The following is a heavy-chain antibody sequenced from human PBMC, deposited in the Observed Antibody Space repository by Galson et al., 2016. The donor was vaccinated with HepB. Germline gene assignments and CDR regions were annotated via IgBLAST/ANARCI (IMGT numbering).Heavy chain of an antibody. Sequence: SLRLSCAASGFTFSTYGMHWVRQAPGKGLEWVALISYDGSKKYYADSVKGRFTISRDNSKNTLYLEMNSLRPEDTAIYYCAKDAGTYGSFYGMDVWGQGTTVTASS. CDR3: AKDAGTYGSFYGMDV. CDR1: GFTFSTYG. CDR2: ISYDGSKK. V-gene: IGHV3-30*18. J-gene: IGHJ6*02. D-gene: IGHD4-17*01.